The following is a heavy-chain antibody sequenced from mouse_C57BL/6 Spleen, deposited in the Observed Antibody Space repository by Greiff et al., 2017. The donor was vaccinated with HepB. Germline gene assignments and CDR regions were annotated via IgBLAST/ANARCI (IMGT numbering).Heavy chain of an antibody. D-gene: IGHD1-1*01. V-gene: IGHV5-4*01. Sequence: EVQLVESGGGLVKPGGSLKLSCAASGFTFSSYAMSWVRQTPEKRLEWVATISDGGSYTYYPDNVKGRFTISRDNAKNNLYLQMSHLKSEDTAMYYCARDPTVVATDWYVDVWGTGTTVTVSS. CDR3: ARDPTVVATDWYVDV. J-gene: IGHJ1*03. CDR1: GFTFSSYA. CDR2: ISDGGSYT.